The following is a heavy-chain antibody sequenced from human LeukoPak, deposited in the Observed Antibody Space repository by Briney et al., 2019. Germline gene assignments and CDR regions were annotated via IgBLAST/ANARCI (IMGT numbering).Heavy chain of an antibody. V-gene: IGHV4-59*01. D-gene: IGHD3-16*02. CDR1: GGSISSYY. CDR2: IYYSGST. CDR3: AKLDVWGSYRYTD. J-gene: IGHJ4*02. Sequence: SETLSLTCTVSGGSISSYYWSWIRQPPGKGLEWFGCIYYSGSTNYNPSLKSRVTISVDTTRNQFSLKRSSVTAADTAVYYCAKLDVWGSYRYTDWGERALVTVSS.